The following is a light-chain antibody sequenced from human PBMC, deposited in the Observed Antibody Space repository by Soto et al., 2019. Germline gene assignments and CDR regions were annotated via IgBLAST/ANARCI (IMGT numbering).Light chain of an antibody. J-gene: IGKJ1*01. CDR3: QQYGSSPKT. Sequence: EIVLTQSPGTLSLSPGERATLSCRASQSVSSNHLAWYQQKRGQAPRLLIYGATSKATGVPDRFSGSGSATDFTLTISSLEPEDFAVYYCQQYGSSPKTFGQGTKVEIK. CDR1: QSVSSNH. CDR2: GAT. V-gene: IGKV3-20*01.